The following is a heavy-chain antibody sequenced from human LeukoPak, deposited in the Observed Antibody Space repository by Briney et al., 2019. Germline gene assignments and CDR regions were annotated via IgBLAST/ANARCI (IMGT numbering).Heavy chain of an antibody. Sequence: ASVKVSCKASGYTFTSYDINWVRQATGQGLEWMGWKNPNSGNTGYAQKFQGRVTMTRNTSISTAYMELSSLRSEDTAVYYCARIPSMVRGVIPYGMDVWGQGTTVTVSS. J-gene: IGHJ6*02. CDR2: KNPNSGNT. D-gene: IGHD3-10*01. CDR3: ARIPSMVRGVIPYGMDV. CDR1: GYTFTSYD. V-gene: IGHV1-8*01.